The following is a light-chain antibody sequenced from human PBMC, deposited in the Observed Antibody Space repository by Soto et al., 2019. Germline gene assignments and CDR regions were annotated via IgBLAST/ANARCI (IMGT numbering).Light chain of an antibody. CDR1: QSVSSY. CDR2: DAS. CDR3: HQRSDWPIT. Sequence: EVVLTQSPATLSLSPGERATLSCRASQSVSSYLAWYQQKPGQAPRLLIFDASNRATGIPARFSASGSGTDFSLTISSLESEESAVYYCHQRSDWPITFGQGTRLDIK. J-gene: IGKJ5*01. V-gene: IGKV3-11*01.